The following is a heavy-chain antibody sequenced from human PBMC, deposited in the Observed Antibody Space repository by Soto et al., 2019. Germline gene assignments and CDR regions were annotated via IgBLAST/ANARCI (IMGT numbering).Heavy chain of an antibody. Sequence: GESLKISCKGSGYSFTSYWIGWVRQMPGKGLEWMGIIYPGDSDTRYSPSFQGQVTISADKSISTAYMQWSSLKASDPAMYYCARQGKLFNYYYGMDVCGQGTTVTVSS. J-gene: IGHJ6*02. D-gene: IGHD2-21*01. CDR3: ARQGKLFNYYYGMDV. CDR1: GYSFTSYW. CDR2: IYPGDSDT. V-gene: IGHV5-51*01.